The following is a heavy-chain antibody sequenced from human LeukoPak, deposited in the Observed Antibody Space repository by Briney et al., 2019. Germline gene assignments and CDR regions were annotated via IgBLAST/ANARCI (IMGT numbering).Heavy chain of an antibody. CDR1: GGSISSYY. CDR3: ARHAYGDYVSPYYYYGMDV. Sequence: SETLSLTCNVSGGSISSYYWSWIRQSPGKGLEWIGYIYYSGSTNYNPSLKSRVTISVDTSNNQFSLKLSSVTAADTAVYYCARHAYGDYVSPYYYYGMDVWGQGTTVTVSS. D-gene: IGHD4-17*01. J-gene: IGHJ6*02. CDR2: IYYSGST. V-gene: IGHV4-59*08.